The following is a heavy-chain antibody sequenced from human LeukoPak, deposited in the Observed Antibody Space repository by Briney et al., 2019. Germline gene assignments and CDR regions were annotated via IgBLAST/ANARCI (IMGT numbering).Heavy chain of an antibody. D-gene: IGHD4-17*01. V-gene: IGHV4-39*07. Sequence: SETLSLTCTVSGGSISSSSYYWGWIRQPPGKGLEWIGSIYYSGSTYYNPSLKSRVTISVDTSKNQFSLKLSSVTAADTAVYYCARWEDTVTGWFDPWGQGTLVTVSS. CDR3: ARWEDTVTGWFDP. CDR1: GGSISSSSYY. J-gene: IGHJ5*02. CDR2: IYYSGST.